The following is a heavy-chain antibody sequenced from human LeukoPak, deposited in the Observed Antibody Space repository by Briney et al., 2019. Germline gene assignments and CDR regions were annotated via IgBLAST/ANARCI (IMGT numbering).Heavy chain of an antibody. CDR1: GFTFSSYG. Sequence: GGSLRLSCAASGFTFSSYGMHWVRQAPGKGLEWVAVISYDGSNKYYADSVKGRFTISRDNSKNTLYLQMNSLRAEDTGLHYCAREGYCSGGSCPDAFDIWGQGTMVTVSS. J-gene: IGHJ3*02. V-gene: IGHV3-30*03. CDR2: ISYDGSNK. D-gene: IGHD2-15*01. CDR3: AREGYCSGGSCPDAFDI.